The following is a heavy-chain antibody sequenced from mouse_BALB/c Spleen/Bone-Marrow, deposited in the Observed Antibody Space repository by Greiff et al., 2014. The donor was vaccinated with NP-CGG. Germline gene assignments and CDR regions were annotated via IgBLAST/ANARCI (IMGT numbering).Heavy chain of an antibody. J-gene: IGHJ3*01. Sequence: VQLQQSGAELVKPGASVKLSCKASGYTFTSYWMHWVKQRPGQGLEWIGEINPSNGRTNYNEKFKSKATLTVDKSSSTAYMQLSSLTSEDSAVYYYARERGNYPFAYWGQGTLVTVSA. D-gene: IGHD2-1*01. CDR2: INPSNGRT. CDR1: GYTFTSYW. CDR3: ARERGNYPFAY. V-gene: IGHV1S81*02.